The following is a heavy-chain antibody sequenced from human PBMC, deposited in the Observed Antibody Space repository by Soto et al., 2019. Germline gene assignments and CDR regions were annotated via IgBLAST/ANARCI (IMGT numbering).Heavy chain of an antibody. Sequence: VQLVQSGAEVKKPGSSVKVSCKTSGVSFNNNGIGWVRQAPGHGLEWMGGVSPPFRTSNYARKFQGRISITADASTGTVNMDLSSLTSEDTAQYYCARVLYYGSGSYSPYGMDVWGQGTTVTVSS. CDR3: ARVLYYGSGSYSPYGMDV. J-gene: IGHJ6*02. D-gene: IGHD3-10*01. V-gene: IGHV1-69*01. CDR2: VSPPFRTS. CDR1: GVSFNNNG.